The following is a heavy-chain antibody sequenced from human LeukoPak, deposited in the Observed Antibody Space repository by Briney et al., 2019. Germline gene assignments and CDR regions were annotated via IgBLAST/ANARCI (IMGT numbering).Heavy chain of an antibody. CDR1: GFTFSGSA. Sequence: GGSLRLSCAASGFTFSGSAMHWVRQAPGKGLEWVSTISGSGGSTYYADSVKGRFTISRDNSKNTLYLQMNSLRAEDTAVYYCAPEALPYSGSYYYWGQGTLATVSS. CDR3: APEALPYSGSYYY. V-gene: IGHV3-23*01. CDR2: ISGSGGST. D-gene: IGHD1-26*01. J-gene: IGHJ4*02.